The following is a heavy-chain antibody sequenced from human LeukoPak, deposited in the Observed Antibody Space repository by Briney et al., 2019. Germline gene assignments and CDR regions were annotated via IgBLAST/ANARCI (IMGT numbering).Heavy chain of an antibody. D-gene: IGHD3-22*01. CDR3: ARAFTSTGYYYVEY. CDR2: ISSYGGST. J-gene: IGHJ4*02. Sequence: SGGSLRLSCSASGFTFSNYAMHWVRQAPGKGLEYVSAISSYGGSTNYADSVKGRFTISRDNSKNTLYLQMNSLRAEDTAVYYCARAFTSTGYYYVEYWGQGTLVTVSS. V-gene: IGHV3-64*04. CDR1: GFTFSNYA.